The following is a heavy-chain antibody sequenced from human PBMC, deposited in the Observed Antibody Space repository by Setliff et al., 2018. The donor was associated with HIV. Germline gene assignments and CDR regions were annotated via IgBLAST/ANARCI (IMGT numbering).Heavy chain of an antibody. CDR2: VYASAYS. CDR1: GDSIGDYY. CDR3: ARDWVTRSNYYGSGSPWYFDF. D-gene: IGHD3-10*01. V-gene: IGHV4-4*07. Sequence: KASETLSLTCTVSGDSIGDYYWNWIRQPAGKGLEWIGRVYASAYSNYNPSLKSRVTMSVDTSQNQFSLKLRSVNAAATAVYYCARDWVTRSNYYGSGSPWYFDFWGRGILVTVSS. J-gene: IGHJ2*01.